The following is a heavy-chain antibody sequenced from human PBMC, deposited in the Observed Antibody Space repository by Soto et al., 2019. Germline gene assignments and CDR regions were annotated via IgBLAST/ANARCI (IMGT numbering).Heavy chain of an antibody. D-gene: IGHD3-3*01. J-gene: IGHJ4*02. CDR3: ARDRYDFWSGFPGTFDY. CDR1: GGSISSSNW. CDR2: IFHSGST. V-gene: IGHV4-4*02. Sequence: SETLSLTCAVSGGSISSSNWWSWVRQPPGKGLEWIGEIFHSGSTNYNPSLKSRVTISVDKSKNQFSLKLSSVTAADTAMYYCARDRYDFWSGFPGTFDYWGQGTLVTAPQ.